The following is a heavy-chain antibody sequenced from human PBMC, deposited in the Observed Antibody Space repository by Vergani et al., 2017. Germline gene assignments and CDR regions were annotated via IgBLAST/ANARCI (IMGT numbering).Heavy chain of an antibody. J-gene: IGHJ6*03. V-gene: IGHV4-34*01. CDR2: INHSGST. D-gene: IGHD5-18*01. Sequence: QVQLPQWGAGLLKPSETLSLTCAVYGGSFSGYYWSWIRQPPGKGLEWIGEINHSGSTNYNPSLKSRVTISVDTSKNQFSLKLSSVTAADTAVYYCARERRGYSYGYAYYYYYYMDVWGKGTTVTVSS. CDR1: GGSFSGYY. CDR3: ARERRGYSYGYAYYYYYYMDV.